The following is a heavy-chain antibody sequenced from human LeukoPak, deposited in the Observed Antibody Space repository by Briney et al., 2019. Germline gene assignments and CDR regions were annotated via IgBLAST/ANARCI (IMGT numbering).Heavy chain of an antibody. V-gene: IGHV4-31*03. J-gene: IGHJ5*02. CDR2: IYYSGST. CDR1: GGSISSGGYY. CDR3: ARDYDFWSGYHDVQYNWFDP. D-gene: IGHD3-3*01. Sequence: SETLSLTCTVSGGSISSGGYYWSWIRQHPGKGLEWIGYIYYSGSTYYNPSLKSRVTISVDTSKNQFSLKLSSVTAADTAVYYCARDYDFWSGYHDVQYNWFDPWGQGTLVTVSS.